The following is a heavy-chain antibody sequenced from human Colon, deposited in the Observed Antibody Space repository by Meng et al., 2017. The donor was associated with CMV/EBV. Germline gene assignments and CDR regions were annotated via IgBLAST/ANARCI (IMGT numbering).Heavy chain of an antibody. Sequence: CTVSADSIKIGDHYWSWIRQPPGKGLEWLGYIYYNGNTRYNPSLKSRVSISVDTSKNQFFLSLTSVTAADSAVYYCARHLLPAAFDQWGQGTLVTVSS. CDR2: IYYNGNT. J-gene: IGHJ4*02. D-gene: IGHD2-2*01. V-gene: IGHV4-30-4*08. CDR3: ARHLLPAAFDQ. CDR1: ADSIKIGDHY.